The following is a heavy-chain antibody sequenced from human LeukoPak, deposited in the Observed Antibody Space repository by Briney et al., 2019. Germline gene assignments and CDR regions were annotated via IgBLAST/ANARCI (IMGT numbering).Heavy chain of an antibody. V-gene: IGHV4-38-2*01. D-gene: IGHD3-10*02. Sequence: SETLSLTCAASGYSISSGYYWGRIRQPTGQGLEWIGSIYHSGSTYYNPSLKSRVTISVATSKNQFSLKLSSVTAADTAVYYCARLSSGSYYPNDYWGQGTLVTVSS. CDR2: IYHSGST. CDR3: ARLSSGSYYPNDY. CDR1: GYSISSGYY. J-gene: IGHJ4*02.